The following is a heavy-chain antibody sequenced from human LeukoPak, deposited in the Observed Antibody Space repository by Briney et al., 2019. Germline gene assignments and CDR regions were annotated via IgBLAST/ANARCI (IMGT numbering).Heavy chain of an antibody. CDR3: ARDLADRFLVAPDGNFDY. D-gene: IGHD3-3*01. V-gene: IGHV3-21*01. CDR2: ISNSSSYI. CDR1: GFTFSSYS. J-gene: IGHJ4*02. Sequence: PGGSLRLSCAASGFTFSSYSMNWVRQAPGKGLEWVSSISNSSSYIYYADSVKGRFTISRDNAKNSLYLQMNSLRAEDTAVYYCARDLADRFLVAPDGNFDYWGQGTLVTVSS.